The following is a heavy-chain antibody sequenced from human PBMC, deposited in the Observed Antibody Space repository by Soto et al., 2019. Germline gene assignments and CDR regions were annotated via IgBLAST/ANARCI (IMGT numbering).Heavy chain of an antibody. Sequence: EVQLVESGGGLVQPGRSLRLSCAASGFAFGDNAMHWVRQAPGKGLEWVSGISWNSASIGYAASVRGRFTVSRDNAKNSLYLQMNSLRAEDTALYYWARASYNSNWFYYYHYIDVWGKGTTVTVSS. V-gene: IGHV3-9*01. CDR1: GFAFGDNA. D-gene: IGHD6-13*01. CDR2: ISWNSASI. CDR3: ARASYNSNWFYYYHYIDV. J-gene: IGHJ6*03.